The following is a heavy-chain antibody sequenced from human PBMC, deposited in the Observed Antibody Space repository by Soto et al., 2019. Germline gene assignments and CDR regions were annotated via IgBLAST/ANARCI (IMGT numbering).Heavy chain of an antibody. J-gene: IGHJ4*02. CDR2: IKHDTSEA. CDR3: ARDGLLFSGPYRPSGFDY. Sequence: PGGSLRLSCAASGFKFSDYWMSWVRQAPGKGLEWVGNIKHDTSEAHYADSVKGRFTITRDNIKNFLFLQMNGLRSDDTASYYCARDGLLFSGPYRPSGFDYWGLGTLVTVSS. D-gene: IGHD3-16*02. CDR1: GFKFSDYW. V-gene: IGHV3-7*03.